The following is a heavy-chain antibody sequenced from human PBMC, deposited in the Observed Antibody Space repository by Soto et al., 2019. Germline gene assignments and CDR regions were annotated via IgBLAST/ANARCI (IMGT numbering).Heavy chain of an antibody. D-gene: IGHD5-12*01. CDR1: GYTFTSYG. CDR3: ARVWPRGGYNHY. V-gene: IGHV1-18*01. J-gene: IGHJ4*02. CDR2: ISAYNANT. Sequence: QVQLVQSGAEAKKPGASVKVSCKASGYTFTSYGISWVRQAPGPGLEWMGWISAYNANTNHAQKLQGRVTMTTHTSTSAAHAPRRGLRSDETAVYYWARVWPRGGYNHYWGEGAVGSVAS.